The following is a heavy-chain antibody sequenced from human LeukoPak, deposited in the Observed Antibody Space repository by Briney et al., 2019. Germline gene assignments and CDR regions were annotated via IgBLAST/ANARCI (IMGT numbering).Heavy chain of an antibody. J-gene: IGHJ4*02. CDR3: ARGEMDTAMVTLGFDY. CDR1: GGSISSGGYS. CDR2: IYHSGST. D-gene: IGHD5-18*01. Sequence: PSQTLSLTCAVSGGSISSGGYSWSWIRQPPGKGLEWIGYIYHSGSTYYNPSLESRVTISVDRSKNQFSLKLSSVTAADTAVYYCARGEMDTAMVTLGFDYWGQGTLVTVSS. V-gene: IGHV4-30-2*01.